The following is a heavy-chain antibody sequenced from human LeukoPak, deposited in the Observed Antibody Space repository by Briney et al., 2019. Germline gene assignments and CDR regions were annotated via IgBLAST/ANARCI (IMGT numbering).Heavy chain of an antibody. CDR1: GGSFSDYY. J-gene: IGHJ4*02. D-gene: IGHD6-19*01. Sequence: SETLSLTCAVYGGSFSDYYWSWIRQPPGKGLEWIGEINHSGSTNYNPSLKSRVTISVDTSKNQFSLKLSSVTAADTAVYYCARDSAYSSGWGFDYWGQGTLVTVSS. V-gene: IGHV4-34*01. CDR3: ARDSAYSSGWGFDY. CDR2: INHSGST.